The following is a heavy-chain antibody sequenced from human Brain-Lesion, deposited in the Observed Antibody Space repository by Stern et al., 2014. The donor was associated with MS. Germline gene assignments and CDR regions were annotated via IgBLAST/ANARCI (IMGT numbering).Heavy chain of an antibody. CDR1: GFTFGNYW. CDR3: ARVYNTIYGIVTQRGSGMDV. D-gene: IGHD3-3*01. J-gene: IGHJ6*02. CDR2: IKEDGNEK. Sequence: VQLVDSGGGLVQPGGSLTISCTAAGFTFGNYWMTWVRQAPGKGLEWVANIKEDGNEKNYVDSVKGRFTISRDNARNSLYLQMNSLRVEDTALYYCARVYNTIYGIVTQRGSGMDVWGQGTTVIVSS. V-gene: IGHV3-7*01.